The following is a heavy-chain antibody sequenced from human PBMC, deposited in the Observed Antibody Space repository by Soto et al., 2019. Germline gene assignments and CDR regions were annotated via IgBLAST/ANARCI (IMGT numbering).Heavy chain of an antibody. CDR2: IYYSGST. V-gene: IGHV4-31*03. CDR3: ARDGPCSGSSCYHNWFDP. J-gene: IGHJ5*02. D-gene: IGHD2-15*01. CDR1: GVSISSGGYY. Sequence: SETLSLTCTVSGVSISSGGYYWSWIRQHPGKGLEWIGYIYYSGSTYYNPSLKSRVTISVDTSKNQFSLKLSSVTAADTAVYYCARDGPCSGSSCYHNWFDPRGQGTLVTVSS.